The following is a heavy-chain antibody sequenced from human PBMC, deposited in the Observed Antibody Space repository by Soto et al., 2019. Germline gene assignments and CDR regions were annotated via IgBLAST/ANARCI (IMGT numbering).Heavy chain of an antibody. V-gene: IGHV3-30-3*01. CDR1: GFTFSSYA. Sequence: QVQLVESGGGVVQPGRSLRLSCAASGFTFSSYAMHWVRQAPGKGLERVAVISYDGSNKYYADSVKGRFTISRDNSKNTLYLQRNSLRAEDTAVYYCARDHGLPYSSSSRPLGYWGQGTLVTVSS. D-gene: IGHD6-6*01. CDR2: ISYDGSNK. J-gene: IGHJ4*02. CDR3: ARDHGLPYSSSSRPLGY.